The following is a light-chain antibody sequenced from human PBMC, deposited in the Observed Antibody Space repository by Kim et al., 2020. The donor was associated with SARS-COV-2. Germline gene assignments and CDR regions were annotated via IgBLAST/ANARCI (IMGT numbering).Light chain of an antibody. V-gene: IGKV3-20*01. J-gene: IGKJ4*02. CDR2: EKS. CDR1: DSVRSGY. CDR3: CQYDSAYCT. Sequence: SQAKRATVPIRARDSVRSGYIVWWQQRNGEAPRDLMYEKSTRAIGSPHRISGGGGGADFTIITNRLQHEDFAVYYCCQYDSAYCTFGEGTRVDIK.